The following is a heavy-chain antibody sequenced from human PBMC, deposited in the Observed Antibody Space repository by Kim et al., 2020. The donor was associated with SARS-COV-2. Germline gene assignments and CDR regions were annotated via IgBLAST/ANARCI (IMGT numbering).Heavy chain of an antibody. J-gene: IGHJ2*01. Sequence: GNPTYAQGFTGRFVFSLDPSVSTAYLQISSLKAEDTAVYYCARRSWYFDLWGRGTLVTVSS. V-gene: IGHV7-4-1*02. CDR3: ARRSWYFDL. CDR2: GNP.